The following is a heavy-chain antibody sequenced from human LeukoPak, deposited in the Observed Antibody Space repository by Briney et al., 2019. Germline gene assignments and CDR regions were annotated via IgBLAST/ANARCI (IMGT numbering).Heavy chain of an antibody. D-gene: IGHD5-18*01. CDR2: IHPSGST. V-gene: IGHV4-4*07. CDR3: ARDFYGGYTSGYYYDH. Sequence: SETLSLTCGVSGDSTNSYYWGWIRQPAGKALEWIGRIHPSGSTNYNDPLKSRVTISIDKSMSQVSLRLTSVTAADTAVYYCARDFYGGYTSGYYYDHWDQGTLVTVSS. CDR1: GDSTNSYY. J-gene: IGHJ4*02.